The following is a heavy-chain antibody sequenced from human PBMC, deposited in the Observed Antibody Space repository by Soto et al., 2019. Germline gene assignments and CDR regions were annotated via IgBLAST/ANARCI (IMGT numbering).Heavy chain of an antibody. V-gene: IGHV3-33*01. Sequence: QVQVVESGGGVVQPGRSLRLSCAASGFTFSSYGMHWVRQAPGKGLEWVAVIWYDGSNKYYADSVKGRFTISRDNSKNTLYLQMNSLRAEDTAVYYCARAPGYSYGTYYYQGKDVWGQGTTVTVSS. CDR2: IWYDGSNK. J-gene: IGHJ6*02. CDR1: GFTFSSYG. CDR3: ARAPGYSYGTYYYQGKDV. D-gene: IGHD5-18*01.